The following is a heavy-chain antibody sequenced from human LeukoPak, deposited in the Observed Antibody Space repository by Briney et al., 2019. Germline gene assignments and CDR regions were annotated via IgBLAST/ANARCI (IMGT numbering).Heavy chain of an antibody. J-gene: IGHJ4*02. V-gene: IGHV4-39*07. Sequence: SETLSLTCTVSGGSISSSSYYWGWIRQPPGKGLEWIGSIYYSGSTYYNPSLKSRVTISVDTSKNQFSLKLSSVTAADTAVYYCARVGRGRVEYWGQGTLVTVSS. D-gene: IGHD2-15*01. CDR3: ARVGRGRVEY. CDR2: IYYSGST. CDR1: GGSISSSSYY.